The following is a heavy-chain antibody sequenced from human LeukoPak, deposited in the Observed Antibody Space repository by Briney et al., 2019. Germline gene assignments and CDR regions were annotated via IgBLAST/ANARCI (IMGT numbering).Heavy chain of an antibody. D-gene: IGHD3-22*01. CDR1: GFTFTNYA. CDR2: ISGSGGNT. Sequence: PGGSLRLSCAGSGFTFTNYAMSWVRQAPGKGLEWVSTISGSGGNTYYADSVQGRFTISRDDSKSTLHLQMNSLRAEDTAVYYCAKSHPVTMIIMVISYFDFWGQGTLVTVSS. V-gene: IGHV3-23*01. J-gene: IGHJ4*02. CDR3: AKSHPVTMIIMVISYFDF.